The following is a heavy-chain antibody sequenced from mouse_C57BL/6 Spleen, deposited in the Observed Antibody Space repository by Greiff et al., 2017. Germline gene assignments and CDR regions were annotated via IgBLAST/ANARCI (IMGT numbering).Heavy chain of an antibody. D-gene: IGHD1-1*01. CDR2: IDPSDSET. J-gene: IGHJ3*01. CDR3: ARPYYGSSSAWFAY. Sequence: QVQLQQPGAELVRPGSSVKLSCKASGYTFTSYWMHWVKQRPIQGLEWIGNIDPSDSETHYNQKFKDKATLTVDKSSSTAYMQLSSLTSEDSAVYYCARPYYGSSSAWFAYWGQGTLVTVSA. V-gene: IGHV1-52*01. CDR1: GYTFTSYW.